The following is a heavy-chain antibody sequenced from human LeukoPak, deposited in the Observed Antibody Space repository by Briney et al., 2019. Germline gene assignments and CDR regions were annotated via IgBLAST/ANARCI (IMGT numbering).Heavy chain of an antibody. V-gene: IGHV3-30*02. Sequence: GGSLGLSCAASGFTFSSYGMHWVRQAPGKGLEWVAFIRYDGSNKYYADSVKGRFTISRDNSKNTLYLQMNSLRAEDTAVYYCAKATMVRGVDISYYYYGMDVWGQGTTVTVSS. D-gene: IGHD3-10*01. CDR1: GFTFSSYG. CDR2: IRYDGSNK. CDR3: AKATMVRGVDISYYYYGMDV. J-gene: IGHJ6*02.